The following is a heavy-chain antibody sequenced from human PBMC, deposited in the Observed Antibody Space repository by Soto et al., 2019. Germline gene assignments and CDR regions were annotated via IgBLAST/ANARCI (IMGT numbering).Heavy chain of an antibody. CDR2: ISAYNDNT. D-gene: IGHD3-16*01. CDR3: AMFGPAGAVFDYSAPNNWFDP. CDR1: GYTFTSYG. V-gene: IGHV1-18*01. Sequence: ASVKVSCKASGYTFTSYGISWVRQAPGQGLEWMGWISAYNDNTNYAQKLQGRVTMTTDTSTSTAYMELRSLRSDDTAVYYCAMFGPAGAVFDYSAPNNWFDPWGQGTLVTVSS. J-gene: IGHJ5*02.